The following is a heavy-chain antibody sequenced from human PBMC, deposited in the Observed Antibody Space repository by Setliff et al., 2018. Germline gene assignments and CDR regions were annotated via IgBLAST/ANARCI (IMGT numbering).Heavy chain of an antibody. V-gene: IGHV4-34*01. D-gene: IGHD3-9*01. CDR1: GGSFSGYY. CDR3: ARGGRNYDILTGYPSNWFDP. J-gene: IGHJ5*02. CDR2: INHSGST. Sequence: PSETLSLTCAVYGGSFSGYYWSWIRQPPGKGLEWIGEINHSGSTNYNPSLKSRVTISVDTSKNQFSLKLSSVTAADTAVYYCARGGRNYDILTGYPSNWFDPWGQGTLVTVSS.